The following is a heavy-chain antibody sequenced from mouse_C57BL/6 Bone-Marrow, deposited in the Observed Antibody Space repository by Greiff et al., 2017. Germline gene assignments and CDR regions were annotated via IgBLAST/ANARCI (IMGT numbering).Heavy chain of an antibody. J-gene: IGHJ3*01. CDR3: ARHGGAWFAY. V-gene: IGHV1-64*01. D-gene: IGHD1-1*02. Sequence: QVQLQQPGAELVKPGASVKLSCKASGYTFPSYWMHWVKQRPGQGLEWIGMIHPNSGSTNYNEKFKSKATLTVDKSSSTAYMQLSSLTSEDSAVYYCARHGGAWFAYWGQGTLVTVSA. CDR2: IHPNSGST. CDR1: GYTFPSYW.